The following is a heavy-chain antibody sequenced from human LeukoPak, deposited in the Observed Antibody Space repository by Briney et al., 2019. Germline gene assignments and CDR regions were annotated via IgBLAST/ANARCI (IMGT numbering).Heavy chain of an antibody. CDR3: AKSMCSGGSCQYYLDY. D-gene: IGHD2-15*01. CDR2: ISGSGGST. J-gene: IGHJ4*02. V-gene: IGHV3-23*01. CDR1: GFTFSSYA. Sequence: GGSLRLSCAASGFTFSSYAMSWVRQAPGKGLEWVSAISGSGGSTYYADSVKGRFTISRDNSKNTLYLQMNSLTAEDTPVYYCAKSMCSGGSCQYYLDYWGQGTLVTVSS.